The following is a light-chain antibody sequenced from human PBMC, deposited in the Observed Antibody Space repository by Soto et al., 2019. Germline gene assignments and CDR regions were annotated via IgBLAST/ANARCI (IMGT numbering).Light chain of an antibody. CDR3: QQFNSYPYT. CDR2: KAS. J-gene: IGKJ2*01. Sequence: DIQMTQSPSSLYAAVGDRVTVTCRARQSINIWLAWYPQKPGTAPKLLIYKASTLESGVPSRFSGSGSGTEFNLTVSSLQPDDFVTYCCQQFNSYPYTFGQRTKLQI. CDR1: QSINIW. V-gene: IGKV1-5*03.